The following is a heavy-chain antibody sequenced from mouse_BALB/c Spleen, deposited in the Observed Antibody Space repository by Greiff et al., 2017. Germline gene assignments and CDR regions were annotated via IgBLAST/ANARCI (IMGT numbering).Heavy chain of an antibody. CDR3: ERLGYYGNLRAMDY. CDR1: GFTFSSSG. Sequence: EVHLVESGGGLVQPGGSRKLSCAASGFTFSSSGMHWVRQAPEKGLEWVAYISSGSSTIYYADTVKGRFTISRDNPKNTLFLQMTSLRSEDTAMYYCERLGYYGNLRAMDYWGQGTSVTVSS. V-gene: IGHV5-17*02. CDR2: ISSGSSTI. J-gene: IGHJ4*01. D-gene: IGHD2-1*01.